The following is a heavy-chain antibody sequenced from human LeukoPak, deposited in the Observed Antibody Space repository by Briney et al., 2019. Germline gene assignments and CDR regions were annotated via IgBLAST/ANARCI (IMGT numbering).Heavy chain of an antibody. Sequence: GGSLRLSCTVSGFTFTDYWMNWVRHAPGKGLGWVASIRQDGGEKSYVDSVKGRFTISRDNTKSSLYLQINSLRAEDTAVYYCARDGTAAGIYFDLWGQGTLVTVSS. CDR3: ARDGTAAGIYFDL. CDR2: IRQDGGEK. CDR1: GFTFTDYW. D-gene: IGHD6-13*01. V-gene: IGHV3-7*01. J-gene: IGHJ4*01.